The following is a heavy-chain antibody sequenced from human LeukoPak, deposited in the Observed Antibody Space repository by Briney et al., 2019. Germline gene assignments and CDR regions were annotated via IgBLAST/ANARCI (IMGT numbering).Heavy chain of an antibody. CDR2: IIPALNIT. D-gene: IGHD5-18*01. CDR1: GGTFSSSA. V-gene: IGHV1-69*04. J-gene: IGHJ6*02. CDR3: ARDQGLTAPPPYGLDV. Sequence: SVTVSCKTSGGTFSSSAITWVRQAPGQGLEWMGRIIPALNITSYAQKFQGRVTITADTSTSTAYMELSSLRSEETAVYYCARDQGLTAPPPYGLDVWGQGTTVTVPS.